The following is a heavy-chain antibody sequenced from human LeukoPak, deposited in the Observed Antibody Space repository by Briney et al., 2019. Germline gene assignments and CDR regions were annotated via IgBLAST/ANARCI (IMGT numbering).Heavy chain of an antibody. J-gene: IGHJ4*02. CDR1: GFTFTNYA. Sequence: GGSLRLSCAPSGFTFTNYAMSWVRQAPGKGLELVSIISGSGSLTDYADSVRGRFTISRDNSKNTLYLQMNSLRAEDTAVYYCARAVGSSSWYFFDYWGQGTLVTVSS. V-gene: IGHV3-23*01. D-gene: IGHD6-13*01. CDR2: ISGSGSLT. CDR3: ARAVGSSSWYFFDY.